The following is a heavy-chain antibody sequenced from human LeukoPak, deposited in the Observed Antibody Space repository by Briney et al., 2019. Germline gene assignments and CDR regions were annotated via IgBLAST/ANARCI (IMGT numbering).Heavy chain of an antibody. CDR3: GRYDFWSGYLRGSSGMDV. Sequence: SETLSLTCAVYGGSFSGYYWSWIRQPPGKGLEWIGEINHSGSTNYNPSLKSRVTISVDTSKNQFSLKLSSVTAADTAVYYCGRYDFWSGYLRGSSGMDVWGQGTTVTVSS. V-gene: IGHV4-34*01. J-gene: IGHJ6*02. D-gene: IGHD3-3*01. CDR2: INHSGST. CDR1: GGSFSGYY.